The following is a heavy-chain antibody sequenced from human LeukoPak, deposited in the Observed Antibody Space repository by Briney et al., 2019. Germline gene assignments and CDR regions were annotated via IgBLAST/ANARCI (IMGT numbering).Heavy chain of an antibody. J-gene: IGHJ3*01. Sequence: GGSLRLSCAASGFTFSDYYMSWIRQAPGKGLEWVSYISNSGNTIYYADSVKDRFTISRDNAKNSLYLQMNSLRAEDTAVYYCSAGEGYYDSSDYYSAWAFNVWGQGTMVTVSS. D-gene: IGHD3-22*01. V-gene: IGHV3-11*04. CDR2: ISNSGNTI. CDR3: SAGEGYYDSSDYYSAWAFNV. CDR1: GFTFSDYY.